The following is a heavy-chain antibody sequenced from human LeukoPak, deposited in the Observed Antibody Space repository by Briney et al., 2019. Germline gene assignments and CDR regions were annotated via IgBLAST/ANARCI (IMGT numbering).Heavy chain of an antibody. CDR3: ARKGGVIFY. Sequence: PSETLSLTCTVSGGSISSYYWSWIRQPPGKGLEWIGYIYYSGSTNYNPSLKSRVTISVDTSKNQFSLKLSSVTAADTAVYYCARKGGVIFYWGQGTLVTVSS. V-gene: IGHV4-59*08. CDR1: GGSISSYY. D-gene: IGHD3-16*02. J-gene: IGHJ4*02. CDR2: IYYSGST.